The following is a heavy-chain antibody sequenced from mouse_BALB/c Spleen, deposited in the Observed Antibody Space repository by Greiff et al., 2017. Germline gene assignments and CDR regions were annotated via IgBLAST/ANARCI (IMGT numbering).Heavy chain of an antibody. D-gene: IGHD2-1*01. V-gene: IGHV14-3*02. Sequence: EVQLQQSGAELVKPGASVKLSCTASGFNIKDTYMHWVKQRPEQGLEWIGRIDPANGNTKYDPKFQGKATITADTSSNTAYLQLSSLTSEDTAVYYCARSDYGNSWFAYWGQGTLVTVSA. CDR2: IDPANGNT. J-gene: IGHJ3*01. CDR1: GFNIKDTY. CDR3: ARSDYGNSWFAY.